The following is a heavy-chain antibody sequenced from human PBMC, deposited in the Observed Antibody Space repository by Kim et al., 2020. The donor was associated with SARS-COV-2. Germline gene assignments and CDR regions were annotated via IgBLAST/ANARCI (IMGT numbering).Heavy chain of an antibody. D-gene: IGHD3-22*01. J-gene: IGHJ4*02. Sequence: SETLSLTCTVSGGSISSSSYYWGWIRQPPGKGLEWIGSIYYSGSTYYNPSLKSRVTISVDTSKNQFSLKLSSVTAADTAVYYCAIGPGYDSSGYYPDYFDYWGQGTLVTVSS. V-gene: IGHV4-39*01. CDR3: AIGPGYDSSGYYPDYFDY. CDR2: IYYSGST. CDR1: GGSISSSSYY.